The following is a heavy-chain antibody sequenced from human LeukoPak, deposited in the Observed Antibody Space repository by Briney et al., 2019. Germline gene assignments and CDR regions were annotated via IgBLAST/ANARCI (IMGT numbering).Heavy chain of an antibody. CDR1: GFTFSSYA. D-gene: IGHD2-15*01. V-gene: IGHV3-23*03. J-gene: IGHJ4*02. Sequence: QPGGSLRLSCAASGFTFSSYAMSWVRQAPGKGLEWVSVIYSDERTYYADSVKGRFTISRDNSKNTLYLQMNSLRAEDTALYYCAKDSRPGYCSGGSCYFDFWGQGTLVTVSS. CDR2: IYSDERT. CDR3: AKDSRPGYCSGGSCYFDF.